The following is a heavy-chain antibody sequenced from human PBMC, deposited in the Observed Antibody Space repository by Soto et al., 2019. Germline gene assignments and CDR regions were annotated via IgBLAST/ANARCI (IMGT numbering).Heavy chain of an antibody. CDR2: IKEDGSDK. CDR3: ARGRSTDY. CDR1: GFTFEKYW. V-gene: IGHV3-7*01. J-gene: IGHJ4*02. Sequence: DVQLLESGGALVQPGESLRLSCAASGFTFEKYWMTWARQAPGKGLELVANIKEDGSDKTYVDSVKGRFTVSRYNTKDFLFLQMNSLRDEDTAVYYCARGRSTDYWGQGTLVIVSS.